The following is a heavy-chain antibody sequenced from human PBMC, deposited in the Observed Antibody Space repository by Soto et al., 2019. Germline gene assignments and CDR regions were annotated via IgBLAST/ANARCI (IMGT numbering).Heavy chain of an antibody. Sequence: EVQLVESGGGLVQPGGSLKLSCAASGFTFSGSAMHWVRQASGKGLEWVGRIRSKANSYATAYAASVKGRFTISRDDSKSTAYLQMNSLKTEDTAVYYCTRANTAHDPWGQGTMVTVSS. V-gene: IGHV3-73*01. J-gene: IGHJ5*02. D-gene: IGHD5-18*01. CDR3: TRANTAHDP. CDR1: GFTFSGSA. CDR2: IRSKANSYAT.